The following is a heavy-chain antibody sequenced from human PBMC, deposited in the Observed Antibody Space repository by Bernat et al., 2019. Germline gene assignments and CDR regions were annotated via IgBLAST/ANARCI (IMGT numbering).Heavy chain of an antibody. CDR3: AKSATGTTFGSHY. J-gene: IGHJ4*02. CDR2: ISGNGIDT. V-gene: IGHV3-23*01. D-gene: IGHD1-7*01. CDR1: GFTFSNHA. Sequence: EVQLMESGGGLVQPGGSLRLSCAASGFTFSNHAMNWVRQAPGKGLEWVSGISGNGIDTYYADSVKGRFTSSRDKSKNTMYLQLNSLRAEDTAVYYCAKSATGTTFGSHYWGQGTLVTVSS.